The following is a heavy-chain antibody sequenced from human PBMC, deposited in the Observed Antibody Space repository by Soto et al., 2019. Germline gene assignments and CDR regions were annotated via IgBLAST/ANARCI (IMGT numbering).Heavy chain of an antibody. D-gene: IGHD3-3*01. CDR3: SRQASDFWSGKPQYYMDV. CDR1: GFTFSGSA. J-gene: IGHJ6*03. Sequence: EVQLVESGGGLVQPGGSLKLSCAASGFTFSGSALHWVRQASGKGLDWVGRIRSKGNNYATAYGASLKGRFTISRDDSKNTAYLQMNRLNTEDTAVYYCSRQASDFWSGKPQYYMDVWGKGTTVTVSS. CDR2: IRSKGNNYAT. V-gene: IGHV3-73*01.